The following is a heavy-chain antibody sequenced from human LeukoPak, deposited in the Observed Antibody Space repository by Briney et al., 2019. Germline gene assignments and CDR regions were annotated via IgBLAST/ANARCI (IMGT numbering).Heavy chain of an antibody. CDR2: MNPNSGNT. J-gene: IGHJ6*03. D-gene: IGHD1-1*01. CDR3: ARGWTVYYYYYMDV. Sequence: ASVKVSCKASGYTFTSYDINWVRQATGQGLEWMGWMNPNSGNTGYAQKFQGRVTMTRNTSISTAYMELSSLRSEDTAVYYCARGWTVYYYYYMDVWSKGTTVTVSS. CDR1: GYTFTSYD. V-gene: IGHV1-8*01.